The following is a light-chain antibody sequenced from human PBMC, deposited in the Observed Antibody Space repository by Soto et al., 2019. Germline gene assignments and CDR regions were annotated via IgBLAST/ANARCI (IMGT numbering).Light chain of an antibody. CDR2: DAS. Sequence: EIVMMQFPATLSVSPGERVTLSCRASQSVSQSVTTNLAWYQQKPGQAPRRLIYDASNRATGIPARFSGSGSGTDFTLTISSLEPEDFAIYYCQQRYNWPPITFGQGTRLEIK. V-gene: IGKV3-11*01. J-gene: IGKJ5*01. CDR3: QQRYNWPPIT. CDR1: QSVSQSVTTN.